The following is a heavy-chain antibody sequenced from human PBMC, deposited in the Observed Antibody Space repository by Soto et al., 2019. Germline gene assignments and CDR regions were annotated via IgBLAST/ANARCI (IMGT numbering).Heavy chain of an antibody. J-gene: IGHJ4*02. V-gene: IGHV1-2*02. Sequence: ASVKVSCKASGYTFTTYYMHWVRQAPGQGLEWMGWINPNSGGTNYAQNFQGRVALTRDTSISTAYMEVSRLRSDDTAVYYCASGYSSSSTSILDFWGQGTPVTVSS. CDR2: INPNSGGT. CDR1: GYTFTTYY. D-gene: IGHD6-6*01. CDR3: ASGYSSSSTSILDF.